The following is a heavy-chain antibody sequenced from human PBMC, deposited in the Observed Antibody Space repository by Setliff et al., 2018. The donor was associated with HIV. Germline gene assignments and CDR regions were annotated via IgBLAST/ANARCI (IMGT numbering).Heavy chain of an antibody. V-gene: IGHV4-4*07. J-gene: IGHJ4*02. CDR1: GDSSSSYY. D-gene: IGHD6-13*01. CDR2: MYISGST. Sequence: SETLSLTCTVSGDSSSSYYCNWIRQPAGKGLEWIGHMYISGSTNYNPSLKSRVTMSLDTSKNQFSLKLSSVTAADTAIYYCARGSRSHGGMFGYWGQGTLVTSPQ. CDR3: ARGSRSHGGMFGY.